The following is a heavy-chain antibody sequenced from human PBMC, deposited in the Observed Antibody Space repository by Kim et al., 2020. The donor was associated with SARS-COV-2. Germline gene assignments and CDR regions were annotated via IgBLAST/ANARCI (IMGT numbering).Heavy chain of an antibody. D-gene: IGHD3-10*01. CDR3: AKGYRLLWFGEFPRAFDY. Sequence: GRFTISRDNSKNTLYLQMNSLRAEDTAVYYCAKGYRLLWFGEFPRAFDYWGQGTLVTVSS. J-gene: IGHJ4*02. V-gene: IGHV3-30*02.